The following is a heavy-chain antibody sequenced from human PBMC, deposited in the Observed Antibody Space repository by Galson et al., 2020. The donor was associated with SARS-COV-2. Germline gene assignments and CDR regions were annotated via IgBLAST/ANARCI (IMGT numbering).Heavy chain of an antibody. CDR2: MNPNSGNT. D-gene: IGHD1-26*01. Sequence: ASVKVSCKASGYTFTSYDINWVRQATGQGLEWMGWMNPNSGNTGYAQKFQGRVTMTRNTSISTAYMELSSLRSEDTAVYYCARERRVRRSSGSYCPTSSGCYYYGMDVWGQGTTVTVSS. J-gene: IGHJ6*02. CDR1: GYTFTSYD. CDR3: ARERRVRRSSGSYCPTSSGCYYYGMDV. V-gene: IGHV1-8*01.